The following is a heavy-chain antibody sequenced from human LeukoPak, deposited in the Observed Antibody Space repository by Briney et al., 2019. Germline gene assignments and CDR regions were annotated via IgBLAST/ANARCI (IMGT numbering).Heavy chain of an antibody. CDR3: ARARGDKWELPLVFDY. J-gene: IGHJ4*02. V-gene: IGHV3-11*01. CDR1: GFTFSDYY. Sequence: PGGSLRLSCAASGFTFSDYYMIWIRQAPGKGLEWVSYMSNTGKTIYYADSVKGRFTISRDNAKNSLYLQMNSLRAEDTAMYYCARARGDKWELPLVFDYWGQGTLVTVSS. D-gene: IGHD1-26*01. CDR2: MSNTGKTI.